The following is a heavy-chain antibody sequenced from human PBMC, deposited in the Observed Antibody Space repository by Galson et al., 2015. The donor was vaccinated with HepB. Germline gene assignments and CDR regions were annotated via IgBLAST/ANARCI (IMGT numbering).Heavy chain of an antibody. Sequence: SLRLSCAASGFTVSSNYMSWVRQAPGKGLEWVSYISSSSSTIYYADSVKGRFTISRDNAKNSLYLQMNSLRDEDTAVYYCARDPAGSGSLGGVDYWGQGTLVTVSS. CDR3: ARDPAGSGSLGGVDY. J-gene: IGHJ4*02. V-gene: IGHV3-48*02. CDR2: ISSSSSTI. D-gene: IGHD1-26*01. CDR1: GFTVSSNY.